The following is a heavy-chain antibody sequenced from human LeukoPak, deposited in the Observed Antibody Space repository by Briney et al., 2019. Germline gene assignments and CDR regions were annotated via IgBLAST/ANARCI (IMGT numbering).Heavy chain of an antibody. CDR3: ARVPTTVTYTDY. CDR2: ISTTCSTK. D-gene: IGHD4-17*01. V-gene: IGHV3-11*01. Sequence: GGSLRLSCAASGFTFSDYYMSWIRQAPGKGLEWVSYISTTCSTKYYADSVKGRFTISRDNAKNSLYLQTNSLRAEDTAVYYCARVPTTVTYTDYWGQGTLVTVSS. J-gene: IGHJ4*02. CDR1: GFTFSDYY.